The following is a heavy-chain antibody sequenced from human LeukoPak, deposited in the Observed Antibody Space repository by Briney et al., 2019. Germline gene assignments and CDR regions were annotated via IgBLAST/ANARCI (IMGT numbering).Heavy chain of an antibody. CDR3: ARVSIAVAGTSFDY. D-gene: IGHD6-19*01. J-gene: IGHJ4*02. Sequence: GGSLRLSCAASGFTFSSYSMNWVRQAPGKGLEWVSSISSSSSYIYYADSVKGRFTISRDNAKSSLYLQMDSLRAEDMAVYYCARVSIAVAGTSFDYWGQGTLVTVSS. CDR2: ISSSSSYI. V-gene: IGHV3-21*01. CDR1: GFTFSSYS.